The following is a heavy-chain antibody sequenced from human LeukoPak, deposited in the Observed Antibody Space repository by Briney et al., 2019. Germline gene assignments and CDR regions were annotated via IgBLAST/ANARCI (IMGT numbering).Heavy chain of an antibody. D-gene: IGHD3-10*02. V-gene: IGHV4-39*07. Sequence: SETLSLTCTVSGGSISSSSYYWGWIRQPPGKGLEWIGSIYYSGSTYYNPSLKSRVTISVDTSKNQFSLKLSSVTAADTAVYYCAREGYYDRGDYWGQGTLVTVSS. CDR1: GGSISSSSYY. J-gene: IGHJ4*02. CDR3: AREGYYDRGDY. CDR2: IYYSGST.